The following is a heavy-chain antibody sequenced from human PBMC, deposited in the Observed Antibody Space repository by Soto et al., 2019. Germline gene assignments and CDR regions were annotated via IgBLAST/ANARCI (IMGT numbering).Heavy chain of an antibody. CDR2: IYYSGST. CDR1: GGSISSYY. CDR3: ARGVRYFDWLPASDY. D-gene: IGHD3-9*01. V-gene: IGHV4-59*01. Sequence: SETLSLTCTVSGGSISSYYWSWIRQPPGKGLEWIGYIYYSGSTNYNPSLKSRVTISVDTSKNQFSLKLSSVTAADTAVYYCARGVRYFDWLPASDYWGQGTLVTVSS. J-gene: IGHJ4*02.